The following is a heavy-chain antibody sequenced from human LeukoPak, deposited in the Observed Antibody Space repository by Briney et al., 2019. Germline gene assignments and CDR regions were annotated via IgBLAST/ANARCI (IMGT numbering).Heavy chain of an antibody. CDR1: GGTFSSYA. D-gene: IGHD6-19*01. V-gene: IGHV1-69*06. Sequence: SVKVSCKASGGTFSSYAVSWVRLTPGQGLEWLGGIIPVFGTTTYAQKFQAKVTMTADKSTNTAYLEISSLTSDDTAVYYCARSSGWTHFDYWGQGTLVSVSS. J-gene: IGHJ4*02. CDR2: IIPVFGTT. CDR3: ARSSGWTHFDY.